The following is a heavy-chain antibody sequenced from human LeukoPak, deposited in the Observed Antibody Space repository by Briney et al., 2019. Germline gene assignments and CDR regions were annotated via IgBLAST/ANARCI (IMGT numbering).Heavy chain of an antibody. D-gene: IGHD6-6*01. Sequence: GASVKVSCKPSGYTFIHHYIHWVRQAPGQGLEWMGWINPNSGGTNYAQKFQGRVTMTRDTSISTAYMELSRLRSDDTAVYYCAREASSSSYYYYMDVWGKGTTVTVSS. CDR3: AREASSSSYYYYMDV. CDR1: GYTFIHHY. J-gene: IGHJ6*03. CDR2: INPNSGGT. V-gene: IGHV1-2*02.